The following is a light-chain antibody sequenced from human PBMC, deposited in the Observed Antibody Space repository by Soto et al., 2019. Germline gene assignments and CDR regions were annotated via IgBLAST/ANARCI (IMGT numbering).Light chain of an antibody. J-gene: IGKJ1*01. CDR1: QSVSSSY. Sequence: EIVLTQSPGTLSLSPGERATLSCRASQSVSSSYLAWYQQKPVQAPRLLIYGASSRATGIPDRFSGSGSGTDFTLTISRLEPEGFAVYYCQQYGRSPGTFGQGTKVEIK. V-gene: IGKV3-20*01. CDR2: GAS. CDR3: QQYGRSPGT.